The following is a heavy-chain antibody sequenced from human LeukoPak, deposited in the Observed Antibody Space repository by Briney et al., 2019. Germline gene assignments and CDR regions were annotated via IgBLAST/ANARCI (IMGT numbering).Heavy chain of an antibody. CDR1: GFTFSSYE. Sequence: QPGGSLRLSCAASGFTFSSYEMNWVRQAPGKGLEWVSYISSSGSTIYYADSVKGRFTISRDNAKNSLYLQMNSLRAEGTAVYYCARDRVRGYYYYGMDVWGQGTTVTVSS. J-gene: IGHJ6*02. D-gene: IGHD3-10*01. V-gene: IGHV3-48*03. CDR3: ARDRVRGYYYYGMDV. CDR2: ISSSGSTI.